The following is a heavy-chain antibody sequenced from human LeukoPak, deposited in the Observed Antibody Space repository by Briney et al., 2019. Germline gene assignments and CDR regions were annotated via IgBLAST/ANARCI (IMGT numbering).Heavy chain of an antibody. CDR1: GVTFSSNW. J-gene: IGHJ4*02. V-gene: IGHV3-7*01. CDR2: IKPDGSEK. Sequence: QPGGSLRLSSAASGVTFSSNWMSWVRQAPGKGLEWVANIKPDGSEKYYVDSVKGRFTISRDNAKNSLYLQMNSLRAEDTAVYYCARFGDYLTFDYWGQGTLVTVSS. D-gene: IGHD4-17*01. CDR3: ARFGDYLTFDY.